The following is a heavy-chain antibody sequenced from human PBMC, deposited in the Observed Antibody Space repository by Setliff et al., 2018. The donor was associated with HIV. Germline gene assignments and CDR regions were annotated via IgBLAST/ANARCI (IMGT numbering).Heavy chain of an antibody. Sequence: VKVSCKASRSTFNSHTINWVRQAPGQGLDWMGRIIPILGVANYAQRFQGKVTITADKSTSTAYMELTSLRFDDTAMYYCVRGVQSPPHYSYYYMDVWGEGTRVTVSS. CDR2: IIPILGVA. D-gene: IGHD3-3*01. V-gene: IGHV1-69*02. CDR1: RSTFNSHT. J-gene: IGHJ6*03. CDR3: VRGVQSPPHYSYYYMDV.